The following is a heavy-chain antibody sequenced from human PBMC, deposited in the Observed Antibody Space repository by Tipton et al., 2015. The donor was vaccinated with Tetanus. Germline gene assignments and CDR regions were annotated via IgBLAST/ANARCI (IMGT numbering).Heavy chain of an antibody. CDR1: GFTFSTSS. Sequence: SLRLSCAASGFTFSTSSMNWVRQGPGKGLEWVSYISSSSNTIYYADSVQGRFTISRDNAKNSLYLQMNSLRDEDTAVYYCASNVYYYDGSDYWGQGTLVTVSS. CDR3: ASNVYYYDGSDY. CDR2: ISSSSNTI. D-gene: IGHD3-22*01. J-gene: IGHJ4*02. V-gene: IGHV3-48*02.